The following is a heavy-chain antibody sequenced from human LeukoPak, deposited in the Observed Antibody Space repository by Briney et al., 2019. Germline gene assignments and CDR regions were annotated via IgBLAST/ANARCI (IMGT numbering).Heavy chain of an antibody. V-gene: IGHV3-30-3*01. J-gene: IGHJ4*02. CDR1: GFTFSSYA. CDR3: GGETTVTPWGVFDY. CDR2: ISYDGSNK. Sequence: GRSLRLSCAASGFTFSSYAMHWVRQAPGKGLEWVAVISYDGSNKYYADSVKGRFTISRDNSKNTLYLQTNSLRAEDTAVYYCGGETTVTPWGVFDYWGQGTLVTVSS. D-gene: IGHD4-11*01.